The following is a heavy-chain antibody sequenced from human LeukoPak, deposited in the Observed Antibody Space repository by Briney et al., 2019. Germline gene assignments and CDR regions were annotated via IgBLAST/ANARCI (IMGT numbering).Heavy chain of an antibody. CDR1: GGSFSTYY. CDR2: IYSGGST. V-gene: IGHV4-4*08. CDR3: ARELGATVVNYGMDV. J-gene: IGHJ6*02. D-gene: IGHD4-23*01. Sequence: PSETLSLTCTVSGGSFSTYYWTWIRQPPGKGLEWIGYIYSGGSTNYNPSLKSRVTISLDTSKNQFSLKLTSVTAADTAVYYCARELGATVVNYGMDVWGQGTTVTVSS.